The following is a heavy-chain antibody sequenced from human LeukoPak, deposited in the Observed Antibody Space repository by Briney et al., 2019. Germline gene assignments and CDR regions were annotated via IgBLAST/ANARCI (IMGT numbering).Heavy chain of an antibody. CDR1: GYTFTGYY. CDR2: INPNSGGT. Sequence: ASVKVSCKASGYTFTGYYMHWVRRAPGQGLEWMGWINPNSGGTNYAQKFQGRVTMTRDTSISTAYMELSRLRSDDTAVYYCARVWGIAVAGSLTPTLGALDYWGQGTLVTVSS. V-gene: IGHV1-2*02. CDR3: ARVWGIAVAGSLTPTLGALDY. D-gene: IGHD6-19*01. J-gene: IGHJ4*02.